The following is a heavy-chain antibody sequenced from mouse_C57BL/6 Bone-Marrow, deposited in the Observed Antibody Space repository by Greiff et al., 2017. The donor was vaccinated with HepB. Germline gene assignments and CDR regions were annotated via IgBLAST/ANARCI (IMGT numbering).Heavy chain of an antibody. Sequence: EVQRVDSEGGLVQPGSSMKLSCTASGFTFSDYYMAWVRQVPEKGLEWVANINYDGSSTYYLDSLKSRFIISRDNAKNILYLQMSSLKSEDTATYYCARDGYGSTMDYWGQGTSVTVSS. D-gene: IGHD1-1*01. V-gene: IGHV5-16*01. CDR1: GFTFSDYY. J-gene: IGHJ4*01. CDR2: INYDGSST. CDR3: ARDGYGSTMDY.